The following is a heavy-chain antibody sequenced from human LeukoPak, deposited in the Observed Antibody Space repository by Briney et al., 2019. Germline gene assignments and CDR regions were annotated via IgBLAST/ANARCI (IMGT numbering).Heavy chain of an antibody. D-gene: IGHD1-26*01. V-gene: IGHV3-20*04. CDR3: ARDYMGHFDY. Sequence: GGSLRLSCTASGFTVDDCGMSWVRQAPGKGLEWVSGINWNGGSTAYADSVKGRFTISRDNAKNSLYLQMDSLRAEDTALYYCARDYMGHFDYWGQGTLVTVSS. CDR2: INWNGGST. J-gene: IGHJ4*02. CDR1: GFTVDDCG.